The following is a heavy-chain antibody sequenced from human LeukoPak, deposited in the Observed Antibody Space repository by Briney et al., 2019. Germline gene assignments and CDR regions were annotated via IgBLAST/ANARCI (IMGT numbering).Heavy chain of an antibody. CDR2: IYSSGST. CDR1: GGSISSGGYY. J-gene: IGHJ4*02. V-gene: IGHV4-31*03. Sequence: SETLSLTCTVSGGSISSGGYYWGWIRQHPGKGLEWIGYIYSSGSTYYNPSLKSRVTISVDTSKNQFSLKLSSVTAADTAVYYWARRLADRYSSFDYWGQGTLVTVSS. D-gene: IGHD3-9*01. CDR3: ARRLADRYSSFDY.